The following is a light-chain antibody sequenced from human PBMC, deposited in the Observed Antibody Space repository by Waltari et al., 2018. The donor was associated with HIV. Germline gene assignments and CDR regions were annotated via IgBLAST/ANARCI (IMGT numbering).Light chain of an antibody. J-gene: IGLJ2*01. CDR2: RDN. Sequence: SVLTQPPSASGTPGQRVTISCSGGSSTIGLYHVSWYQQFPGTAPQLLIYRDNQRPPGVPDRFSGSKSGTSASLVISGLRSEDEADYYCAAWDDRLSGLFGGGTKVTVL. CDR3: AAWDDRLSGL. V-gene: IGLV1-47*01. CDR1: SSTIGLYH.